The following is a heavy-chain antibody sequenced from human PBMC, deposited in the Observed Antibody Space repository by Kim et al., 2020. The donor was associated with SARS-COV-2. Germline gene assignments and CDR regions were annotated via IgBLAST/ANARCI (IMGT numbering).Heavy chain of an antibody. J-gene: IGHJ6*02. V-gene: IGHV3-30-3*01. D-gene: IGHD6-13*01. CDR2: ISYDGSNK. CDR3: ARDRVRIAAAGLTNYYYYHGMDV. CDR1: GFTFSSYA. Sequence: GGSLRLSCAASGFTFSSYAMHWVRQAPGKGLEWVAVISYDGSNKYYADSVKGRFTISRDNSKNTLYLQMNSLRAEDTAVYYCARDRVRIAAAGLTNYYYYHGMDVWGQGATVTVSS.